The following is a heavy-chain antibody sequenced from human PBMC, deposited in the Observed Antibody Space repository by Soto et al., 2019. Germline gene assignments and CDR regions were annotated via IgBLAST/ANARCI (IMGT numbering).Heavy chain of an antibody. CDR3: ARFRGIAAAGTFFDY. CDR1: GGTFSSYT. CDR2: IIPILGIA. Sequence: SVKVSCKASGGTFSSYTISWVRQAPGQGLEWMGRIIPILGIANYAQKFQGRVTITADKSTSTAYMELSSLRSEDTAVYYCARFRGIAAAGTFFDYWGQGTLVTVSS. D-gene: IGHD6-13*01. J-gene: IGHJ4*02. V-gene: IGHV1-69*02.